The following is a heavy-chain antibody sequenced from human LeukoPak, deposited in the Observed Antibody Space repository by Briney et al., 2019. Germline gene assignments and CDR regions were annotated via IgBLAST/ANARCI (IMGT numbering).Heavy chain of an antibody. CDR1: GGSISLYH. CDR2: IHHSGTT. V-gene: IGHV4-59*01. Sequence: SETLSLTCTVSGGSISLYHWSWVRQSPGKGLDWLGYIHHSGTTNYDPSLKSRVTISVDTSKNHFSLNLSSMTAADTAVYYCARDNPVPVWGQGALVTVSS. CDR3: ARDNPVPV. D-gene: IGHD6-6*01. J-gene: IGHJ4*02.